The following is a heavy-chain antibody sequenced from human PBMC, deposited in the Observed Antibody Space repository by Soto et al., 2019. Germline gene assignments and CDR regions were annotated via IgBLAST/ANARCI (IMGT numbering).Heavy chain of an antibody. CDR1: GFTFSTYS. V-gene: IGHV3-48*01. Sequence: GGSLRLSCAASGFTFSTYSMNWVRQAPGKGLEWVSYISSSSSDTYYADSVKGRFTISRDNAKNSVYLQMNSLRAEDTAVYYSAKAAGDDTAMVIMGGMDVWGQGTTVTVSS. D-gene: IGHD5-18*01. CDR3: AKAAGDDTAMVIMGGMDV. J-gene: IGHJ6*02. CDR2: ISSSSSDT.